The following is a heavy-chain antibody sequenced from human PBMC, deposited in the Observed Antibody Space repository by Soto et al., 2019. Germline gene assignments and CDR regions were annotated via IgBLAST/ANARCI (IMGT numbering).Heavy chain of an antibody. CDR2: IYHSGST. CDR3: ALSYGAGSYFEYYYGMDV. D-gene: IGHD3-10*01. J-gene: IGHJ6*02. CDR1: GYSISSGYY. V-gene: IGHV4-38-2*01. Sequence: SETLSLTCAVSGYSISSGYYWGWIRQPPGKGLEWIGSIYHSGSTYYNPSLKSRVTISVDTSKNQFSLKLSSVTAADTAVYYSALSYGAGSYFEYYYGMDVWGQGTTVTVSS.